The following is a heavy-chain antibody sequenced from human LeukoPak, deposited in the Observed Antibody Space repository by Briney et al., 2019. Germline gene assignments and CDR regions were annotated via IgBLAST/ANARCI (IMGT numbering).Heavy chain of an antibody. D-gene: IGHD4-17*01. J-gene: IGHJ4*02. CDR1: GFTFSSHA. Sequence: GGSLRLSCAASGFTFSSHAMSWVRQAPGKGLEWVSAISISGGSTYYADSVKGRFAISRDNSKNTLYLQMNSLRPEDTAVYYCANEIRPNDHWGQGTLVTVSS. V-gene: IGHV3-23*01. CDR3: ANEIRPNDH. CDR2: ISISGGST.